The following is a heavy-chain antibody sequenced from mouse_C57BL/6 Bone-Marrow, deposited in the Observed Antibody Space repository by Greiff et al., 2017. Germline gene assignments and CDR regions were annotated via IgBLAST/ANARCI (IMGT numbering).Heavy chain of an antibody. CDR2: ISSGGSYT. J-gene: IGHJ4*01. CDR3: ARKRTCNSNCYAMDY. Sequence: EVQVVESGGDLVKPGGSLKLSCAASGFTFSSYGMSWVRQTPDKRLEWVATISSGGSYTYYPDSVKGRFTIPRDNAKNTLYLQMSSLKSEDTAMYYGARKRTCNSNCYAMDYWGQGTSVTVSS. D-gene: IGHD2-5*01. CDR1: GFTFSSYG. V-gene: IGHV5-6*01.